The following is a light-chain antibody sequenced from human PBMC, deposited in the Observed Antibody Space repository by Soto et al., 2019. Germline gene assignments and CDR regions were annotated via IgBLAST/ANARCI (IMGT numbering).Light chain of an antibody. Sequence: DIQMTQSPSSLSASVGDRVTITCRASLGISNSLAWYQQKPGKVPKLLIYAASTLQSGVPSRFSGSGSGTDFTLTISSLQPVDVATYYCQKYNSPPSITFGQGTRLEIK. CDR2: AAS. CDR3: QKYNSPPSIT. V-gene: IGKV1-27*01. CDR1: LGISNS. J-gene: IGKJ5*01.